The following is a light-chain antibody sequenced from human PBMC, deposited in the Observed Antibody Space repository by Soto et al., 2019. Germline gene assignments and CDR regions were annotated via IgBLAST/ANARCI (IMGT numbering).Light chain of an antibody. CDR2: SND. V-gene: IGLV1-44*01. CDR1: TSNIGTNT. J-gene: IGLJ2*01. CDR3: ATWDDSLNVV. Sequence: QSALTQSPSASGTPGQRVSISCSGSTSNIGTNTVSWYQHVPGTAPKLLIYSNDQRPSAVPGRFSGSKSGTSASLAISGLLSEDEADYYSATWDDSLNVVFGGGTKVTVL.